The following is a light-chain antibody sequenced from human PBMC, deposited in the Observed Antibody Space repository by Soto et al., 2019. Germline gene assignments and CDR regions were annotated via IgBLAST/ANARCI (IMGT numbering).Light chain of an antibody. Sequence: EIVVTQSPATLSVSPGERATLSCRVSQSVNGHLAWYQQRPAQPPRLLIYGTPTRATDVPLRFSGGGSGTEFTLTISSLQSEDFAVYFCHQYFDWPRGTFGQGTKLEI. CDR2: GTP. CDR3: HQYFDWPRGT. J-gene: IGKJ1*01. V-gene: IGKV3-15*01. CDR1: QSVNGH.